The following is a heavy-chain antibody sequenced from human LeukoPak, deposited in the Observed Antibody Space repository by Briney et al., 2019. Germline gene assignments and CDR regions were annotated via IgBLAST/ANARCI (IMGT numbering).Heavy chain of an antibody. CDR2: INHSGST. J-gene: IGHJ5*02. D-gene: IGHD3-10*01. V-gene: IGHV4-34*01. CDR1: GGSFSGYY. Sequence: SETLSLTCAVYGGSFSGYYWSWIRQPPGKGLEWIGEINHSGSTNYNPSLKSRVTISVDTPKNQFSLKLSSVTAADTAVYYCARGSVRLSAYYGSGSYYGWFDPWGQGTLVTVSS. CDR3: ARGSVRLSAYYGSGSYYGWFDP.